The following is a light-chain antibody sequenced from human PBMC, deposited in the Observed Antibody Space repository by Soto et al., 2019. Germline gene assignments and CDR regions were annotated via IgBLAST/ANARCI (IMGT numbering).Light chain of an antibody. CDR3: QQYGYAPWT. Sequence: IVLTQSPGTLASSPGERAALSCRASQSVSTNNLAWYQQRPGQAPRLLIYGASRRATGIPDRFSGSGSGTDFTLTISRLEPEDLAVYYCQQYGYAPWTFGQGTKVDI. J-gene: IGKJ1*01. CDR1: QSVSTNN. V-gene: IGKV3-20*01. CDR2: GAS.